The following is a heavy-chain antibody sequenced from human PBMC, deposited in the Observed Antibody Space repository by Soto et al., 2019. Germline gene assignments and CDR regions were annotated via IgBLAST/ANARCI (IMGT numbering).Heavy chain of an antibody. D-gene: IGHD3-3*02. Sequence: QVQLVQSGAEVKKPGASLRVSCETSGGTSTIYTITWVRQAPGQGLQWMGRIVPTLRITNYAQEFQGRLTITPDSSTSTAHIELTSLTSEDTAVYYCATDKYGAGRVGVHFWGQGTLVTVSS. CDR2: IVPTLRIT. V-gene: IGHV1-69*08. J-gene: IGHJ4*02. CDR3: ATDKYGAGRVGVHF. CDR1: GGTSTIYT.